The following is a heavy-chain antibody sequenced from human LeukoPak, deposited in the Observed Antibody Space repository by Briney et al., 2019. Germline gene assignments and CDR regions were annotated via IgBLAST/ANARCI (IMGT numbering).Heavy chain of an antibody. D-gene: IGHD3-10*01. CDR3: AVRGVYYGSGKGETFDY. Sequence: GASVKVSCKASGGTFSSYAISWVRQAPGQGLEWMGWISAYNGNTNYAQRLQGRVTMTTDTSTSTAYMELRSLRSDDTAVYYCAVRGVYYGSGKGETFDYWGQGTLVTVSS. V-gene: IGHV1-18*01. J-gene: IGHJ4*02. CDR2: ISAYNGNT. CDR1: GGTFSSYA.